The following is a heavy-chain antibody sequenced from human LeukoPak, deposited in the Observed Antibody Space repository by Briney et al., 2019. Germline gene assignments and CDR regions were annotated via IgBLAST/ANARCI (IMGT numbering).Heavy chain of an antibody. V-gene: IGHV4-34*01. Sequence: SETLSLTCAIYGASFSDYYWSWVRQSPSKGLEWIGEIYHTGNTNYNPSLKSRVTISMDTSKNHFVLNLTSVTAADTAVYYCVRVGRPRRTPFDPWGQGTLVTVSS. CDR1: GASFSDYY. CDR3: VRVGRPRRTPFDP. J-gene: IGHJ5*02. D-gene: IGHD1-26*01. CDR2: IYHTGNT.